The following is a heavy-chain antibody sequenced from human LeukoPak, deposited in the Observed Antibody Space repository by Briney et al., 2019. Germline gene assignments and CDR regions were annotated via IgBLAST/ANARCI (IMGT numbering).Heavy chain of an antibody. Sequence: ASVKVSCKASGYTFTSYYMHWVRQAPGQGLEWMGGIIPIFGTANYAQKFQGRVTITADESTSTAYMELSSLRSEDTAVYYCARDQHGMDVWGQGTTVTVSS. J-gene: IGHJ6*02. CDR1: GYTFTSYY. V-gene: IGHV1-69*13. CDR3: ARDQHGMDV. CDR2: IIPIFGTA.